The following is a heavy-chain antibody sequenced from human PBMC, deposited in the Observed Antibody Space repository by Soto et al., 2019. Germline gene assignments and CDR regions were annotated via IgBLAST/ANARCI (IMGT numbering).Heavy chain of an antibody. CDR2: TFYSGST. CDR1: GGSISSSGYY. D-gene: IGHD3-10*01. Sequence: TLSLTCTVSGGSISSSGYYWGWIRQPPGKGLEWIGTTFYSGSTYFNPSLKSRVTVSVDTSKNQFSLKLSSVTAADTAVYYCARHYGSFDPWGQGTLVTVSS. CDR3: ARHYGSFDP. V-gene: IGHV4-39*01. J-gene: IGHJ5*02.